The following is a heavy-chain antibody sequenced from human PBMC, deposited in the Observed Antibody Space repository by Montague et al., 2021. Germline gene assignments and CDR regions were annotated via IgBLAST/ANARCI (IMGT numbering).Heavy chain of an antibody. Sequence: SLRLSCAASGFTFDDSAMHWVRQAPGKGLEWVSGISWNSGRIGYADSVKGRFTISRDNAKNSLYLQMNSLRAEDKALYYCARVREQRYYYYGMDVWGQGTAVTVSS. J-gene: IGHJ6*02. CDR3: ARVREQRYYYYGMDV. CDR2: ISWNSGRI. V-gene: IGHV3-9*01. CDR1: GFTFDDSA. D-gene: IGHD1/OR15-1a*01.